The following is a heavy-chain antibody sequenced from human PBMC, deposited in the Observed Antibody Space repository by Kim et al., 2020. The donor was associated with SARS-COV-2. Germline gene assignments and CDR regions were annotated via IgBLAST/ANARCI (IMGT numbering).Heavy chain of an antibody. CDR3: AKASGGDVLHV. D-gene: IGHD3-10*01. V-gene: IGHV3-33*03. J-gene: IGHJ6*02. CDR2: ISNDGGKK. Sequence: GGSLRLSCAASGFTFSSFGMSWVRQAPGKGLEWVAGISNDGGKKYHADSVKGRFTTSRDNSKNTLYLQMNSLRAEDTAVYYCAKASGGDVLHVWGQGTPVTVSS. CDR1: GFTFSSFG.